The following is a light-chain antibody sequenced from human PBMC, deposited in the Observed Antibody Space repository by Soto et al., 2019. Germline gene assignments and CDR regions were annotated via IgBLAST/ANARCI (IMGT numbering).Light chain of an antibody. Sequence: QSVLTQPASVSGSPGQSITISCSGTSSDVGEHDYVSWYQQHPGKAPKLTIFQVSRRPSGVSNRFSASKSGNTASLTISGLQAEDEAEYFCCSHSDNNTFYVFGSGTKVTVL. CDR2: QVS. V-gene: IGLV2-14*03. CDR3: CSHSDNNTFYV. J-gene: IGLJ1*01. CDR1: SSDVGEHDY.